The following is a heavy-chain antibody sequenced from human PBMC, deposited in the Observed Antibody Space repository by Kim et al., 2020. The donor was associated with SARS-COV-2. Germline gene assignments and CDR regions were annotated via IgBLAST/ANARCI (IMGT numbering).Heavy chain of an antibody. J-gene: IGHJ4*02. CDR2: IYHSGST. V-gene: IGHV4-4*02. Sequence: SETLSLTCAVSGGSISSSNWWSWVRQPPGKGLEWIGEIYHSGSTNYNPSLKSRVTISVDKSKNQFSLKLRSVTAADTAVYYCARSHYDILTGYYCFDYWGQRTLVTVSS. D-gene: IGHD3-9*01. CDR3: ARSHYDILTGYYCFDY. CDR1: GGSISSSNW.